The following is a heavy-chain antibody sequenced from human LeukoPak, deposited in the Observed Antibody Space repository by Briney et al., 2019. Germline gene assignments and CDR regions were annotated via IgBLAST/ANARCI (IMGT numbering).Heavy chain of an antibody. CDR2: INPNSGGT. D-gene: IGHD5-18*01. J-gene: IGHJ4*02. CDR1: GYTFTGYY. CDR3: ARESTAMVTMDY. Sequence: ASVKVSCKASGYTFTGYYMHWVRQASGQGLEWMGWINPNSGGTNYAQKFQGGVTMTRDTSISTAYMELSRLRSDDTAVYYCARESTAMVTMDYWGQGTLVTVSS. V-gene: IGHV1-2*02.